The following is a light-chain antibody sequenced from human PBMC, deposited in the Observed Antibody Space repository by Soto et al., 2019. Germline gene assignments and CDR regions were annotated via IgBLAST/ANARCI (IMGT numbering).Light chain of an antibody. V-gene: IGLV1-44*01. J-gene: IGLJ1*01. Sequence: QSVLTQPPSASGTPGQRVTISCSGRRSNVGTNLVNWYQQLPGTAPKLLIYAHIQRPSGVPDRFSGSTSGTSASLAISGLQSEDEADYYCAVWDDGLNIDVFGTGTKVTVL. CDR1: RSNVGTNL. CDR3: AVWDDGLNIDV. CDR2: AHI.